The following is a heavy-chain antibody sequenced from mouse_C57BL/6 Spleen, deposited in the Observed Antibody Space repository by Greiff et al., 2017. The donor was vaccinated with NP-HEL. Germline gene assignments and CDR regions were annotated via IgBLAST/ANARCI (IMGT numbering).Heavy chain of an antibody. CDR2: INPSTGGT. Sequence: EVQLQESGPELVKPGASVKISCKASGYSFTGYYMNWVKQSPEKSLEWIGEINPSTGGTTYNQKFKAKATLTVDKSSSTAYMQLKSLTSEDAAVYYCARRRNYYGSLDYWGQGTTLTVSS. J-gene: IGHJ2*01. CDR3: ARRRNYYGSLDY. V-gene: IGHV1-42*01. CDR1: GYSFTGYY. D-gene: IGHD1-1*01.